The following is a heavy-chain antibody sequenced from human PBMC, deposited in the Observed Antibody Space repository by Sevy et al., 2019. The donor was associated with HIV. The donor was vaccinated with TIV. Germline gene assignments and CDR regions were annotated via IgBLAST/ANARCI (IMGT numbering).Heavy chain of an antibody. CDR1: GFTFSKYS. CDR2: LSFVCGEI. D-gene: IGHD2-8*01. V-gene: IGHV3-23*01. J-gene: IGHJ4*02. CDR3: AREGCTKPHDY. Sequence: GGSLRLSCAASGFTFSKYSMSWVRQPPGKGLEWVSTLSFVCGEINYADSVKGRFTISRDNAKSSVYLQMNNLRPEDTAVYYCAREGCTKPHDYWGQGTLVPVSS.